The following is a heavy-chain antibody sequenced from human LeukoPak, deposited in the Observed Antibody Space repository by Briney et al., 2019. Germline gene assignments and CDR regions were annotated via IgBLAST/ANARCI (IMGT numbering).Heavy chain of an antibody. J-gene: IGHJ4*02. D-gene: IGHD2-21*01. CDR1: GYSISSGYY. V-gene: IGHV4-38-2*02. CDR2: IYHSGST. Sequence: TSETLSLTCTVSGYSISSGYYWGWIRQPPGKGLEWIGSIYHSGSTYYNPSLKSRVTISVDTSKNQFSLKLSSVTAADTAVYYCASSCGGDCYFAQDYWGQGTLVTVSS. CDR3: ASSCGGDCYFAQDY.